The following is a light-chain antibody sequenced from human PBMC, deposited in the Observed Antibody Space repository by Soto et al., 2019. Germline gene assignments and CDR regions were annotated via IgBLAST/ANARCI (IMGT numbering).Light chain of an antibody. V-gene: IGKV1-5*03. CDR2: KAS. CDR3: QQYNSYALT. CDR1: QSISGW. J-gene: IGKJ4*01. Sequence: DIQMTQSPSTLSASVGDRVTITCRASQSISGWLAWYQQKPGKAPKLLIYKASSLESGVPSRFSGSGSGTEFTLTISSLQPDDFATYYCQQYNSYALTFGGGTRVEIK.